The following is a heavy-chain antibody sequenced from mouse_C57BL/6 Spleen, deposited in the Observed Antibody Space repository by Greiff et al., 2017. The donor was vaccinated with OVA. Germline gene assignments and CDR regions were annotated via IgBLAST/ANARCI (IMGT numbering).Heavy chain of an antibody. CDR2: INYDGSST. Sequence: EVHLVESEGGLVQPGSSMKLSCTASGFTFSDYYMAWVRQVPEKGLEWVANINYDGSSTYYLDSLKSRFIISRDNAKNILYLQMSSLKSEDTATYYCARDSNYVYAMDYWGQGTSVTVSS. CDR1: GFTFSDYY. CDR3: ARDSNYVYAMDY. D-gene: IGHD2-5*01. J-gene: IGHJ4*01. V-gene: IGHV5-16*01.